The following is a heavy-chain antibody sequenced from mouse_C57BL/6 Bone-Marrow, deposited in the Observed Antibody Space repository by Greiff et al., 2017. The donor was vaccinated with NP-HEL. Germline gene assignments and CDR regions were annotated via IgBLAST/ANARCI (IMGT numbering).Heavy chain of an antibody. V-gene: IGHV5-17*01. CDR1: GFTFSDYG. D-gene: IGHD2-5*01. Sequence: EVNVVESGGGLVKPGGSLKLSCAASGFTFSDYGMHWVRQAPEKGLEWVAYISSGSSTIYYADTVKGRFTISRDNAKNTLFLQMTSLRSEDTAMYYCARGYYRNRGAMDYWGQGTSVTVSS. J-gene: IGHJ4*01. CDR3: ARGYYRNRGAMDY. CDR2: ISSGSSTI.